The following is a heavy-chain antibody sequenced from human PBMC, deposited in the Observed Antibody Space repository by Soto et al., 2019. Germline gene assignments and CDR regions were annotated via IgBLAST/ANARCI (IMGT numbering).Heavy chain of an antibody. Sequence: SETLSLTCTVSGGSISSGAYYWSWIRQHPGQGLEWIGYIYYTGSTYYNPSLRSRISISVDTSENQFSLKLTSVTAADTAVYYCAKESAAALDYWGQGTLVTVSS. CDR2: IYYTGST. CDR1: GGSISSGAYY. V-gene: IGHV4-31*03. D-gene: IGHD6-13*01. CDR3: AKESAAALDY. J-gene: IGHJ4*02.